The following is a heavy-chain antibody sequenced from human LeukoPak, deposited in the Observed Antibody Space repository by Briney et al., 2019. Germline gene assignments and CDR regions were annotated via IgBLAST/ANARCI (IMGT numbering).Heavy chain of an antibody. Sequence: GGSLRLSCAASGFTVSSNYMSWVRQAPGKGLEWVSVIYSGGSTYYADSVKGRFTISRDNSKNTLYLQVNSLRAEDTAVYYCARSGVYYDFWSGYYHDAFDIWGQGTMVTVSS. CDR1: GFTVSSNY. D-gene: IGHD3-3*01. CDR2: IYSGGST. V-gene: IGHV3-53*01. CDR3: ARSGVYYDFWSGYYHDAFDI. J-gene: IGHJ3*02.